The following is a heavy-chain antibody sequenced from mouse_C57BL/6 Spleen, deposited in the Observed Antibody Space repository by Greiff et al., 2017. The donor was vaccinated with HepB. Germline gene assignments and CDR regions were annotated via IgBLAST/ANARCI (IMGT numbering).Heavy chain of an antibody. J-gene: IGHJ1*03. CDR1: GYTFTSYW. Sequence: VQLQQPGAELVKPGASVKMSCKASGYTFTSYWITWVKQRPGQGLEWIGDIYPGSGSTNYNEKFKSKATLPVDTSSSTAYMQLSSLTSEDSAVYYCARRTGYGSSYGYFDVWGTGTTVTVSS. D-gene: IGHD1-1*01. CDR3: ARRTGYGSSYGYFDV. CDR2: IYPGSGST. V-gene: IGHV1-55*01.